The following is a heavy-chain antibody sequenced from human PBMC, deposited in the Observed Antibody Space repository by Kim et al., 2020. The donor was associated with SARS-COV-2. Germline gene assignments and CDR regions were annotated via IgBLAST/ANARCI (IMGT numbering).Heavy chain of an antibody. J-gene: IGHJ5*02. CDR2: IYYSGST. D-gene: IGHD3-10*01. V-gene: IGHV4-39*01. CDR3: ARHLGALLLWFGEGGNWFDP. Sequence: SETLSLTCTVSGGSISSSSYYWGWIRQPPGKGLEWIGSIYYSGSTHYNPSLKSRVTISVDTSKNQFSLKLSSVTAADTAVYYCARHLGALLLWFGEGGNWFDPWGQGTLVTVSS. CDR1: GGSISSSSYY.